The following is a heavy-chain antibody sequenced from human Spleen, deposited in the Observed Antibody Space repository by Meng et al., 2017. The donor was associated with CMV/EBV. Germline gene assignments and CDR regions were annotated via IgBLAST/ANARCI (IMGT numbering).Heavy chain of an antibody. Sequence: QLLLQESGPGLVKPSQTLSLTCTVSGGSMSSGDYYWSWIRQPPGKGLEWIGYIYYSGSTYYNPSLKSRVTISVDTSKNQFSLKLSSVTAADTAVYYCARALLWFGELNDYWGQGTLVTVSS. CDR1: GGSMSSGDYY. J-gene: IGHJ4*02. CDR3: ARALLWFGELNDY. CDR2: IYYSGST. V-gene: IGHV4-30-4*08. D-gene: IGHD3-10*01.